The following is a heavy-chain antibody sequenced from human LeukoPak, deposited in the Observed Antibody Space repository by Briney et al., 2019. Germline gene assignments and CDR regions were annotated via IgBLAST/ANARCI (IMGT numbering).Heavy chain of an antibody. V-gene: IGHV1-2*02. D-gene: IGHD3-22*01. Sequence: ASVKVSCKASGYTFTGYYLHWVRQAPGQGLEWMGWINPNSGGTNYAQKFQGRVTMTRDTSISTAYMELSRLRSDDTAVYYCARWVDSRRYSGYFYYWGQGTLVTVSS. CDR3: ARWVDSRRYSGYFYY. J-gene: IGHJ4*02. CDR1: GYTFTGYY. CDR2: INPNSGGT.